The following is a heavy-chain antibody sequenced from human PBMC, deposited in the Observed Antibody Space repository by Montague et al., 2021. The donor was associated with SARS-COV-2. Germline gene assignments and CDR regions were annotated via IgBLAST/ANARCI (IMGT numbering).Heavy chain of an antibody. D-gene: IGHD1-1*01. Sequence: SETLSLTCTVSAASISTSGYHWGWISQPPGKGTAWLGCVLNSWCPYSNSSFKSRVTISVDTSKNQLSLKLSSVTAADTAVYYCTRHVHMTWPDPPPGFDYWGQLTLVTVAS. CDR2: VLNSWCP. CDR3: TRHVHMTWPDPPPGFDY. CDR1: AASISTSGYH. V-gene: IGHV4-39*01. J-gene: IGHJ4*03.